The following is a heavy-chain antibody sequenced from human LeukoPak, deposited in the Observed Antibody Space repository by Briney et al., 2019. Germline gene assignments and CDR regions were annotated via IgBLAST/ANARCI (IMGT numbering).Heavy chain of an antibody. CDR3: ARGSSDSSGWYNWFDP. CDR2: INHSGST. J-gene: IGHJ5*02. Sequence: SETLSLTCVVYGGSFSGYYWSWIRQPPGKGLEWIGEINHSGSTNYNPSLKSRVTISVDTSKNQFSLKLSSVTAADTAVYYCARGSSDSSGWYNWFDPWGQGTLVTVSS. V-gene: IGHV4-34*01. CDR1: GGSFSGYY. D-gene: IGHD6-19*01.